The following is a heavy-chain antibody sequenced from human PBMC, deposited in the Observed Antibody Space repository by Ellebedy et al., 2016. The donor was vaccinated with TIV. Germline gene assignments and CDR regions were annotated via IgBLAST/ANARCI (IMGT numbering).Heavy chain of an antibody. D-gene: IGHD2-2*02. V-gene: IGHV3-7*03. Sequence: GASLKISCAVSGFTFSNYWISWARPAPGKGLEWVATIKQDGSEIHYVDSVKGRFTISRDNAKNSLYLQMNSLSVEDTALYYCARDAYPYAMDVWGQGTTVTVSS. CDR2: IKQDGSEI. J-gene: IGHJ6*02. CDR1: GFTFSNYW. CDR3: ARDAYPYAMDV.